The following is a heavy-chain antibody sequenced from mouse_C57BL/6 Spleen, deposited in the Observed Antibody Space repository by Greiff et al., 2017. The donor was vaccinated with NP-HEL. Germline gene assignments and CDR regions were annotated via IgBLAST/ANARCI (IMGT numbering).Heavy chain of an antibody. CDR2: ISSGGSYT. CDR3: AREVGSTMDY. J-gene: IGHJ4*01. CDR1: GFTFSSYG. V-gene: IGHV5-6*02. Sequence: EVKLEESGGDLVKPGGSLKLSCAASGFTFSSYGMSWVRQTPDKRLEWVATISSGGSYTYYPDSVKGRFTISRDNAKNTLYLQMSSLKSEDTAMYYCAREVGSTMDYWGQGTSVTVSS. D-gene: IGHD1-1*01.